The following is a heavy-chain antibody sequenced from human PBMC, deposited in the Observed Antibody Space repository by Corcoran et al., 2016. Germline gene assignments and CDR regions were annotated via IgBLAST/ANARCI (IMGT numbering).Heavy chain of an antibody. CDR2: IYYSGST. J-gene: IGHJ4*02. D-gene: IGHD3-16*01. CDR3: ARVLEKCYDSFWAGYCFDY. Sequence: QVQLQESGPGLVKPSQTLSLTCNVSGGSISSGGYYWSWIRQHPGKGLEWIGYIYYSGSTYYNPSLKSQVTISVDTSKNQFSLKLSSVTAADTAVYYCARVLEKCYDSFWAGYCFDYWGQGTLVTVSS. CDR1: GGSISSGGYY. V-gene: IGHV4-31*01.